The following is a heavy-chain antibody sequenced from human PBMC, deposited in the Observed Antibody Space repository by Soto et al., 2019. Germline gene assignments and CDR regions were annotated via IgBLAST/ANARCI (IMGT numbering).Heavy chain of an antibody. CDR2: IIPIFAKP. CDR1: GDTFSSYS. J-gene: IGHJ3*02. V-gene: IGHV1-69*01. Sequence: QVQLIQSGAELKRPGSSVKVSCKASGDTFSSYSITWLRQAPGQRIEWMGGIIPIFAKPTYAQKFQGRVAITADDSTITVYMELTSLTSEETAVDYCASGSGIWNSFYIWGQWTPLSVSS. D-gene: IGHD1-7*01. CDR3: ASGSGIWNSFYI.